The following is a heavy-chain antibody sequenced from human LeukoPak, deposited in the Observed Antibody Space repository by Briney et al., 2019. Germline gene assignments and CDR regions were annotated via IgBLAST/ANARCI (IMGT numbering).Heavy chain of an antibody. CDR1: GDSVSSNSAA. V-gene: IGHV6-1*01. CDR2: TYYRSKWYN. Sequence: SQTLSLTCAISGDSVSSNSAAWNWIRQSPSRGLEWLGRTYYRSKWYNDYAVSVKSRITINPDTSKNQFSLQLNSVTPEDTAVYYCAREPHGIAVAGTNTPDWFDPWGQGTLVTVSS. CDR3: AREPHGIAVAGTNTPDWFDP. J-gene: IGHJ5*02. D-gene: IGHD6-19*01.